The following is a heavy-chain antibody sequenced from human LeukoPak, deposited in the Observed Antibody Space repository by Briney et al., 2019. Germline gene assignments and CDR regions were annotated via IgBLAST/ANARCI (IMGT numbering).Heavy chain of an antibody. CDR2: ISDSGGST. D-gene: IGHD3-22*01. J-gene: IGHJ4*02. CDR3: AKDSMRYYDSSGYYLDY. CDR1: GFIFSSYA. V-gene: IGHV3-23*01. Sequence: PGGSLRLSCAASGFIFSSYAMSWVRQAPGKGLERVAGISDSGGSTYHADSVKGRFTITRDNSKNTLYLQMNSLRAEDTAVYYCAKDSMRYYDSSGYYLDYWGQGTLVTVSS.